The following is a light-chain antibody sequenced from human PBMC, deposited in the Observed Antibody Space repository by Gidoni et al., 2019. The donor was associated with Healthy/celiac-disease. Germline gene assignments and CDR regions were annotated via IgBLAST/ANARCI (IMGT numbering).Light chain of an antibody. CDR1: SSDVGSYNL. CDR3: CSYAGSSTSYVV. Sequence: QSALTQPPSVSVSPGQSITISCTGTSSDVGSYNLVSWYQQHPGKAPKLMIYEVSKRPSGVSNRFSGSKSGNTASLTISGLQAEDEADYYCCSYAGSSTSYVVFGGGTKLTVL. J-gene: IGLJ2*01. CDR2: EVS. V-gene: IGLV2-23*02.